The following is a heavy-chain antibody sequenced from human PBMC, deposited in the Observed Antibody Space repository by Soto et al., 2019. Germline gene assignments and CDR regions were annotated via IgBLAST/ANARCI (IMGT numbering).Heavy chain of an antibody. CDR3: ARGLGYSYGHTAIDF. CDR1: GGSFSGYY. CDR2: INHSGST. V-gene: IGHV4-34*01. J-gene: IGHJ4*02. D-gene: IGHD5-18*01. Sequence: SETLSLTCAVYGGSFSGYYWSWIRQPPGKGLEWIGEINHSGSTNHNPSLKSRVTISVDTSKNQFSPKLSSVTAADTAVYYCARGLGYSYGHTAIDFWGQGTLVSVSS.